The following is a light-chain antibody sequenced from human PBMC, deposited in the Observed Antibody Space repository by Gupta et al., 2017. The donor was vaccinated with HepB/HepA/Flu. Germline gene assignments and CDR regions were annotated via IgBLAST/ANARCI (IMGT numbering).Light chain of an antibody. V-gene: IGLV3-1*01. CDR3: QTWDISSVV. CDR2: RDN. Sequence: SYELTQPPSVSVSQRQTASITCSGDNLGDKYVCWYHQKPGQSPVLVIYRDNKRPSGIPERFSASNSGNTATLTISGTQAMDEADYYCQTWDISSVVFGGGTERTVL. J-gene: IGLJ2*01. CDR1: NLGDKY.